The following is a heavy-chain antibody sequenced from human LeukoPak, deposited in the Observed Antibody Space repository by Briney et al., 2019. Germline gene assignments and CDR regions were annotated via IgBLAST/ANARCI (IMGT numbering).Heavy chain of an antibody. Sequence: GGSLRLSCAASGFTFSSYAMHWVRQAPGKGLEWVAVISYDGSNKYYADSVKGRFTISRDNSKNTLYPQMNSLRAEDTAVYYCARGSWHGDYVMDYWGQGTLVTVSS. CDR3: ARGSWHGDYVMDY. J-gene: IGHJ4*02. CDR2: ISYDGSNK. CDR1: GFTFSSYA. D-gene: IGHD4-17*01. V-gene: IGHV3-30-3*01.